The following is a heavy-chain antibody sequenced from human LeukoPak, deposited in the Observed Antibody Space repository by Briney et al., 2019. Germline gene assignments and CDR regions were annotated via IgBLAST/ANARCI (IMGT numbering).Heavy chain of an antibody. CDR3: ASGGIVATAGAFDI. J-gene: IGHJ3*02. V-gene: IGHV4-34*01. CDR1: GGSFSGYY. Sequence: SETLTLTCAVYGGSFSGYYWSWIRQPPGKGLEWIGEINHSGSTNYNPSLKSRVTISVDTSKNQFSLKLSSVTAADTAVYYCASGGIVATAGAFDICGQGTLVTVSS. D-gene: IGHD5-12*01. CDR2: INHSGST.